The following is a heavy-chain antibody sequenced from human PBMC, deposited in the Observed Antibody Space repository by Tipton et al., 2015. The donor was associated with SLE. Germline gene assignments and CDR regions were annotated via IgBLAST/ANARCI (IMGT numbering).Heavy chain of an antibody. J-gene: IGHJ4*02. CDR1: GGSISSSSYY. Sequence: TLSLTCAVYGGSISSSSYYWGWIRQPPGKGLEWIGEINHSGSTNYNPSLKSRVTISVDTSKNQFSLKLSAVTAADTAVYYCARVVIAAAGYFDYWGQGTLVTVSS. V-gene: IGHV4-39*07. D-gene: IGHD6-13*01. CDR2: INHSGST. CDR3: ARVVIAAAGYFDY.